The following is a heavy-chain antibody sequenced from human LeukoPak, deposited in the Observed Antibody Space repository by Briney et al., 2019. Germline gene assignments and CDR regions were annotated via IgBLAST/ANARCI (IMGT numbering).Heavy chain of an antibody. CDR2: IYSGGST. Sequence: PGGSLRLSCAPSGLTVSINYMSGVRDAPGRGVGWVSDIYSGGSTYYAESVKGRLTISRDNPKNTLYLQMNSLRAEDTAVYYCATNYGGSLDDAFDIWGEGTMVSVSS. D-gene: IGHD4-23*01. V-gene: IGHV3-66*01. CDR3: ATNYGGSLDDAFDI. CDR1: GLTVSINY. J-gene: IGHJ3*02.